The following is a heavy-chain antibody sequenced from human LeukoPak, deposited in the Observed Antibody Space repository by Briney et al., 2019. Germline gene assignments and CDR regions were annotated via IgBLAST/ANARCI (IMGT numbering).Heavy chain of an antibody. D-gene: IGHD5-12*01. Sequence: SVKVSCKASGGTFSSYAISWVRQAPGQGLEWMRGIIPIFGTANYAQKFQGRVTITADESTSTAYMELSSLRSEDTAVYYCAREYSGYDLYYYYYMDVWGKGTTVTVSS. CDR1: GGTFSSYA. V-gene: IGHV1-69*01. CDR3: AREYSGYDLYYYYYMDV. J-gene: IGHJ6*03. CDR2: IIPIFGTA.